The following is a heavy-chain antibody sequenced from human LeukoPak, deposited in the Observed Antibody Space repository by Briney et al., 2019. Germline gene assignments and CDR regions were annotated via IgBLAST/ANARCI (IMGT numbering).Heavy chain of an antibody. Sequence: GRSLRLPCAASGFTFSDYWMNWVRQAPGKGLEWVAILKQDGSEILYVDSVKGRFTISRDNAKNSLYLQMNSLRAEDTAVYYCAGGAGWSIDYWGQGTLVTVSS. CDR3: AGGAGWSIDY. D-gene: IGHD2-15*01. CDR2: LKQDGSEI. J-gene: IGHJ4*02. V-gene: IGHV3-7*01. CDR1: GFTFSDYW.